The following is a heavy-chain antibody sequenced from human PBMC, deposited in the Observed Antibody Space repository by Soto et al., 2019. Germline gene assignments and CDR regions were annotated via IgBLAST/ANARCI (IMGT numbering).Heavy chain of an antibody. J-gene: IGHJ4*02. V-gene: IGHV1-69*01. D-gene: IGHD3-22*01. CDR3: ARDGTLYDSSGYYYLY. Sequence: QVQLVQSGAEVKKPGSSVKVSCKASGGTFSRNAISWVRQAPGQGLEWMGGIIPLFGKANYAQKFQGRVTITADEPTSTAYMELSSLRSEDTAVYYCARDGTLYDSSGYYYLYWGQGTLVTVSS. CDR1: GGTFSRNA. CDR2: IIPLFGKA.